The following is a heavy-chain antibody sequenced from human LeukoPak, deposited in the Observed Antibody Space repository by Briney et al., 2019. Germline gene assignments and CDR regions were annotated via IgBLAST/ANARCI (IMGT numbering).Heavy chain of an antibody. D-gene: IGHD1-20*01. CDR2: ISPSSSYI. V-gene: IGHV3-21*01. CDR3: ARDDNWNDKPFDH. J-gene: IGHJ4*02. CDR1: GFTLSYYT. Sequence: GGSLRLSCAASGFTLSYYTMNWVRQAPGKGLEWVSSISPSSSYIHYADSVKGRFTISRDNANNSLYLQMNSLRAEDTALYYCARDDNWNDKPFDHWGQGVLVTVSS.